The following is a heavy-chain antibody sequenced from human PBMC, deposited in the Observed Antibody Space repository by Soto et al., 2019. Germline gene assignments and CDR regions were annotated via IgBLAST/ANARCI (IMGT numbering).Heavy chain of an antibody. Sequence: QVQLVQSGAEVRKPGSSVKVSCKGSGGTFSSYGISWVRQAPRQGLEWMGGIIPIFGTTNYAEKFQGRVTITADKSTITAYMHLSSLRSEDTAVYYCAREGRLTATEGFDYWGQGTLVTVSS. CDR1: GGTFSSYG. CDR3: AREGRLTATEGFDY. J-gene: IGHJ4*02. D-gene: IGHD1-20*01. CDR2: IIPIFGTT. V-gene: IGHV1-69*06.